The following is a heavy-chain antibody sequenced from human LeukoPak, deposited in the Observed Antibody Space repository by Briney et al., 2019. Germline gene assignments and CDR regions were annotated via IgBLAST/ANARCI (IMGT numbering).Heavy chain of an antibody. J-gene: IGHJ6*02. CDR3: AKLESPYYYAMDV. D-gene: IGHD3-3*01. CDR2: IYNDGRT. V-gene: IGHV4-4*08. Sequence: PSETLSLTCAVSGDSINSYYWSWIRHPPGKGLEWICYIYNDGRTDYNPALKSRVTMAIDTSNNQFSLRLSSVTAADSALYYCAKLESPYYYAMDVWGQGTTVTVSS. CDR1: GDSINSYY.